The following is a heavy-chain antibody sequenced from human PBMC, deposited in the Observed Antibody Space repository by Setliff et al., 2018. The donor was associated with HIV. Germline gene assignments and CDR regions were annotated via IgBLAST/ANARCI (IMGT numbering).Heavy chain of an antibody. CDR3: AIAMVLKPQVLTVFDY. CDR1: GYTFTGYY. Sequence: SVKVSCKASGYTFTGYYVHWVRQAPGQGLEWMGWINPIFHTTNYAQKFQGRVTITADESTTTAYLELSSLRSEDTALYYCAIAMVLKPQVLTVFDYWGQGTLVTVSS. V-gene: IGHV1-69*13. J-gene: IGHJ4*02. CDR2: INPIFHTT. D-gene: IGHD2-8*01.